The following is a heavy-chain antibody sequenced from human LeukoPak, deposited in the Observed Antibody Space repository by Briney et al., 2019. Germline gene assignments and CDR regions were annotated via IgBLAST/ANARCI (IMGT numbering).Heavy chain of an antibody. CDR2: ISSSGSTI. J-gene: IGHJ5*02. CDR1: GFTFSSYE. D-gene: IGHD1-7*01. CDR3: ARRRTIPNWFDP. Sequence: PGGSLRLSCAAAGFTFSSYEMNWVRQAPGKGLEWVSYISSSGSTIYYADSVKGRFTISRDNAKNSLYLQMNSLRAEDTAVYYCARRRTIPNWFDPWGQGTLVTVSS. V-gene: IGHV3-48*03.